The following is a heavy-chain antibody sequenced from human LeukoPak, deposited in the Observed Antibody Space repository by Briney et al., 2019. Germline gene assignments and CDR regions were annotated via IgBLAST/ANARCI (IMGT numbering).Heavy chain of an antibody. CDR3: ARGFSGTSEPFDY. V-gene: IGHV4-61*01. J-gene: IGHJ4*02. CDR1: GYSISSGYY. Sequence: SETLSLTCSVSGYSISSGYYWSWIRQPPGKGLEWIGYIYYSGSTNYNPSLKSRVTISVDTSKNQFSLKLSSMTAADTAVYYCARGFSGTSEPFDYWGQGTLVTVSS. CDR2: IYYSGST. D-gene: IGHD1-26*01.